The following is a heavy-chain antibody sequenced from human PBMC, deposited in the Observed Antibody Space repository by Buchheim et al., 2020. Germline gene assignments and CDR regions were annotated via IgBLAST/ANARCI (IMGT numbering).Heavy chain of an antibody. Sequence: EVRLLESGGTLVQPGGSLRLSCAASGFVFSDYAMNWVRQAPGKGLQWVSIVSGSGASTECADSVTGRFIISRDNQKNTLYLQMNNLRDEDTAIYYCAKRGVASGIHEIDYWGQGTL. CDR1: GFVFSDYA. V-gene: IGHV3-23*01. CDR2: VSGSGAST. D-gene: IGHD3-10*01. J-gene: IGHJ4*02. CDR3: AKRGVASGIHEIDY.